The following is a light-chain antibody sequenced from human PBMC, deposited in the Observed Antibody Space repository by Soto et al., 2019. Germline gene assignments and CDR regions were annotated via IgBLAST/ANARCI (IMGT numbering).Light chain of an antibody. J-gene: IGKJ2*01. CDR3: QQYGSSPPYT. CDR1: ENVSNNY. V-gene: IGKV3-20*01. CDR2: GSS. Sequence: EVVLTQSPGTLSLSPGERATLSCRASENVSNNYLAWYQQKPGQAPRLLIFGSSDRAAGIPDRFSGSGSGTDFTLTISRLEPEDCAVYYCQQYGSSPPYTFGQGTKLEIK.